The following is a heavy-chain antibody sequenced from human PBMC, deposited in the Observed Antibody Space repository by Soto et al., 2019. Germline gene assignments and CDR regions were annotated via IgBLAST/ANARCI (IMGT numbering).Heavy chain of an antibody. J-gene: IGHJ6*03. CDR2: ISGSGGST. V-gene: IGHV3-23*01. CDR1: GFTFSSYA. CDR3: AKLPIAAAEYYYYYYMDV. D-gene: IGHD6-13*01. Sequence: HPGGSLRLSCAASGFTFSSYAMSWVRQAPGKGLEWVSAISGSGGSTYYADSVKGRFTISRDNSKNTLYLQMNSLRAEDTAVYYCAKLPIAAAEYYYYYYMDVWGKGTTVTVSS.